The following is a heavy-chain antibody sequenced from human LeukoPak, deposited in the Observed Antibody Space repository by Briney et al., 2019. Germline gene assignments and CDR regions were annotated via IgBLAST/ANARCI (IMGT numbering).Heavy chain of an antibody. CDR2: IRSNRVTT. Sequence: QSGGSLRLSCAASGFTFSNYAMTWVRQAPGKGLEWVSAIRSNRVTTYDADSVEGRFTISRDNAKNTVYLQMNSLRVEDTAVYYCASLRPLGNWGQGTLVTVSS. J-gene: IGHJ4*02. D-gene: IGHD3-3*01. V-gene: IGHV3-23*01. CDR1: GFTFSNYA. CDR3: ASLRPLGN.